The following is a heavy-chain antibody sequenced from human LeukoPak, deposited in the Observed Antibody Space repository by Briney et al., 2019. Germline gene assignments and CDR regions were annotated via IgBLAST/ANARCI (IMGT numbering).Heavy chain of an antibody. V-gene: IGHV3-7*01. CDR3: ARDQSGSLDY. Sequence: GGSLRVSCAASGFTFSNTWMAWVRQAPGKGLEWVANINPDGSTKQYVDSVKGRFTISRDNAKNSLHLQMNSLTAEDTAVYYCARDQSGSLDYWGQGTLLTVSS. CDR1: GFTFSNTW. D-gene: IGHD1-26*01. CDR2: INPDGSTK. J-gene: IGHJ4*02.